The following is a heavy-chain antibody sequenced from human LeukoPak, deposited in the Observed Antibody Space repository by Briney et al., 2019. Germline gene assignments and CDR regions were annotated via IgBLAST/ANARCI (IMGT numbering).Heavy chain of an antibody. CDR1: GFSLSTSGMR. J-gene: IGHJ4*02. V-gene: IGHV2-70*04. D-gene: IGHD2-15*01. CDR2: IDWDDDK. Sequence: SGPALVKPTQTLTLTCTFSGFSLSTSGMRVSWIRQPTGKALEWLARIDWDDDKFYRTSLKTRLTISKDTSKNQVVLTMTNMDPVDTATYYCARIPYHCSGGSCYSFFDYWGQGTLVTVSS. CDR3: ARIPYHCSGGSCYSFFDY.